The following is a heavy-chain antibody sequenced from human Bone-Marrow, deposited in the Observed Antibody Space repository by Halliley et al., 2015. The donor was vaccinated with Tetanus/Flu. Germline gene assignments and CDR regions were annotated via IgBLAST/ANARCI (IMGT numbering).Heavy chain of an antibody. J-gene: IGHJ4*02. CDR3: ARKAYYHDYLDD. D-gene: IGHD3-10*01. Sequence: LEWVGYIYYVGTTDYNPSLKSRVTIEVDTSKTQVSLKLTSVTAADTAVYYCARKAYYHDYLDDWGQGTLVIVSS. V-gene: IGHV4-59*01. CDR2: IYYVGTT.